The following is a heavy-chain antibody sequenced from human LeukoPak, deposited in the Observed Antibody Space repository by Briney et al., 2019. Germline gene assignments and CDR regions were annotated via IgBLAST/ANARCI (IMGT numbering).Heavy chain of an antibody. J-gene: IGHJ4*02. CDR2: INSDGGST. CDR3: ARDSDSGYGPFAS. Sequence: GGSLRLSCTASGFTFSSYWMHWVRQAPGKGLVWVSRINSDGGSTSYADSVKGRFTISRDNAKNTLYLQMNSLRAEDTAVYYCARDSDSGYGPFASWGQGTLVTVSS. V-gene: IGHV3-74*01. CDR1: GFTFSSYW. D-gene: IGHD5-12*01.